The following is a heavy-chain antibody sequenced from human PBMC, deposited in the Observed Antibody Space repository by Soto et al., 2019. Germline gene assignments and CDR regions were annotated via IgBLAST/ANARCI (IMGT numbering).Heavy chain of an antibody. CDR1: GGSVSSSSYY. J-gene: IGHJ4*02. CDR3: VRHVDYGDYHTDY. D-gene: IGHD4-17*01. V-gene: IGHV4-39*01. Sequence: QLQLQESGPELVKPSETLSLTCTVSGGSVSSSSYYWGWIRQPPGKGLEWIGSIYYSGSTYYNPSLKRRVTVSGDTSKSQFSLRLSSVTAADTAVYYCVRHVDYGDYHTDYWGQGTLVTVSS. CDR2: IYYSGST.